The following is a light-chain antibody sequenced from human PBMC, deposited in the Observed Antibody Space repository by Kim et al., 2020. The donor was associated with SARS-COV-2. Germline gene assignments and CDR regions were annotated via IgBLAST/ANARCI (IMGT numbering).Light chain of an antibody. Sequence: LSPGERATLSCRASQSMNSNYLAWYQQKPGQAPRLLIYDASNRATGIPDRFTGSGSGTDFTLTINRLEPEDFAVYFCQQYDRAPLTFGQGTKLEI. V-gene: IGKV3-20*01. CDR2: DAS. CDR3: QQYDRAPLT. CDR1: QSMNSNY. J-gene: IGKJ2*01.